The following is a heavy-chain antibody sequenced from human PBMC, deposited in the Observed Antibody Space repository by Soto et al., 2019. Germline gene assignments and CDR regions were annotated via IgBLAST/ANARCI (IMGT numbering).Heavy chain of an antibody. V-gene: IGHV5-10-1*01. D-gene: IGHD6-13*01. J-gene: IGHJ6*02. CDR2: IDPSDSYT. CDR3: ARPGAGRAYYYGMDV. Sequence: CKGSGYSFTSYWISWVRQMPGKGLEWMGRIDPSDSYTNYSPSFQGHVTISADKSISTAYLQWSSLKASDTAMYYCARPGAGRAYYYGMDVWGQGTTVTVSS. CDR1: GYSFTSYW.